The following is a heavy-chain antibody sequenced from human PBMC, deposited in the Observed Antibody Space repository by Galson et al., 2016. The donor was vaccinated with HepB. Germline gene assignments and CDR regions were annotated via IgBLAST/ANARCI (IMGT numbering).Heavy chain of an antibody. CDR1: GYIFISSG. J-gene: IGHJ6*03. CDR3: ARDWNFNMDV. Sequence: SVKVSCKASGYIFISSGISWMRQAPGQGLEWVGWSNLYDGTINYARKFQGRVSLTTDTSTSTAYMELRSLRFDDTAVYYCARDWNFNMDVWGKGTTVTVSS. V-gene: IGHV1-18*04. D-gene: IGHD1-7*01. CDR2: SNLYDGTI.